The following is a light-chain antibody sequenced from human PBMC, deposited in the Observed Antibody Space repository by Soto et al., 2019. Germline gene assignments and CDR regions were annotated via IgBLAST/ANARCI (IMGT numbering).Light chain of an antibody. CDR3: QQCGNSPQT. V-gene: IGKV3-11*01. J-gene: IGKJ1*01. Sequence: EIVLTQSPATLSLSPGERATLSCRASQSVSSYLAWYQQKAGQAPRLLIYDASNRATGIPARFSGSVSGTDFTLTISRLEPEDFAVYYCQQCGNSPQTFGQGTKVDIK. CDR2: DAS. CDR1: QSVSSY.